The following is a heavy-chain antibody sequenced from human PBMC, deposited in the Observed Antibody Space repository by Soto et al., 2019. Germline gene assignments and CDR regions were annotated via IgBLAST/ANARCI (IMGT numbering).Heavy chain of an antibody. D-gene: IGHD2-15*01. V-gene: IGHV1-18*01. CDR2: ISAYNDNT. J-gene: IGHJ4*02. CDR3: ARDRMGYPSIDY. Sequence: ASVKVSCKASGYTFTSYGISWVRQAPGQGLEWMGWISAYNDNTNYAQKQQGRVTMTTDTSTSTAYMELRSLRSDDTAVYYCARDRMGYPSIDYWGQGTLVTVSS. CDR1: GYTFTSYG.